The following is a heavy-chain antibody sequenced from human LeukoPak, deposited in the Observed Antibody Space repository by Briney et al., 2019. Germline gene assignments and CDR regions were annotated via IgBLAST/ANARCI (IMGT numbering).Heavy chain of an antibody. CDR1: GYTFTSYY. CDR2: ITPNGGST. CDR3: AREGGIAARAMDY. Sequence: GASVRVSCKASGYTFTSYYIHWVRQAPGQGLEWMGIITPNGGSTSYAQKFQGRVTMTRDTSTSTVYMELSSLRSEDTAVYYCAREGGIAARAMDYWGQGTLVSVPS. D-gene: IGHD6-6*01. V-gene: IGHV1-46*01. J-gene: IGHJ4*02.